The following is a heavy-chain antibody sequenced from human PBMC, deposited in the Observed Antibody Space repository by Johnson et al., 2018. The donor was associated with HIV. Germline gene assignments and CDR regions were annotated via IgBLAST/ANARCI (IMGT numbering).Heavy chain of an antibody. J-gene: IGHJ3*02. D-gene: IGHD7-27*01. CDR2: TQYDGSNK. CDR3: ARDALANWEEVEAFDI. CDR1: GFSFSSYG. V-gene: IGHV3-30*02. Sequence: QVQLVESGGGVVQPGGSLRLSCAASGFSFSSYGIHWVRQAPGRGLEWVAFTQYDGSNKYYADSVKGRFTISRDNAKNSLYLKMNSLRAEDTAVYYCARDALANWEEVEAFDIWCQGTMVTVSS.